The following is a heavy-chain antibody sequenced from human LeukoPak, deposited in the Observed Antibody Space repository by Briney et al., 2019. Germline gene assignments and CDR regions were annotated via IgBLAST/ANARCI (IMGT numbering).Heavy chain of an antibody. Sequence: ASAKVSCKASGYTFTSYDINWVRQATGQGLEWMGWMNPNSGSTGYAQKFQGRVTMTRNTSISTAYMELSSLRSEDTAVYYCARGRSIAVAGLGYWGQGTLVTVSS. J-gene: IGHJ4*02. V-gene: IGHV1-8*01. D-gene: IGHD6-19*01. CDR3: ARGRSIAVAGLGY. CDR2: MNPNSGST. CDR1: GYTFTSYD.